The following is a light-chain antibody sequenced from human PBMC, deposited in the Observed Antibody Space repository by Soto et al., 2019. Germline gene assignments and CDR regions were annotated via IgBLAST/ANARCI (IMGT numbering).Light chain of an antibody. CDR1: SGDVGSYNL. CDR2: EGS. J-gene: IGLJ2*01. Sequence: QSALTQPASMSGSPGQSIAISYTGTSGDVGSYNLVSWYQQHPGKAPKLMIYEGSKRPSGVSNRFSGSKSGNTASLTISGLKSEDEADYYCCSYAGSSTVVFGGGTKVTVL. CDR3: CSYAGSSTVV. V-gene: IGLV2-23*01.